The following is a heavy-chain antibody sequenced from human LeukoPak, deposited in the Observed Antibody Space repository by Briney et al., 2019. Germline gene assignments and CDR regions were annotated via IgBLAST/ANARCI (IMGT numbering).Heavy chain of an antibody. V-gene: IGHV4-59*01. J-gene: IGHJ6*02. CDR2: IYYSGST. CDR1: GGSISSYY. CDR3: ARDTAMATPRHYYYYGMDV. Sequence: NPSETLSLTCTVSGGSISSYYWSWIRQPPGKGLEWIGYIYYSGSTNYNPSLKSRVTISVDTSKNQFSLKLSSVTAADTAVYYCARDTAMATPRHYYYYGMDVWGQGTTVTVSS. D-gene: IGHD5-18*01.